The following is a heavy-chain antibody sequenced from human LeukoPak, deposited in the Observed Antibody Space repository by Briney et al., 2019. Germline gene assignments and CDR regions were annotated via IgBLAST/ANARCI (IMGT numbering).Heavy chain of an antibody. CDR1: GGSISSGGDS. V-gene: IGHV4-30-2*01. Sequence: SQTLTLTGAVSGGSISSGGDSWSWIRQPPGKGLEWIGYIYHSGSTYYNPSLKSRVTISVDRSKNQFSLKLSSVTAADTAVYYRARGIDYWGQGTLVTVSS. CDR3: ARGIDY. CDR2: IYHSGST. J-gene: IGHJ4*02.